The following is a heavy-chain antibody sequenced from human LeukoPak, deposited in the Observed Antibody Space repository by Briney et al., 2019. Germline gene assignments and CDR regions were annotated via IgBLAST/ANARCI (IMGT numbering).Heavy chain of an antibody. J-gene: IGHJ3*01. CDR3: AKDSIERNGVYDAFDV. D-gene: IGHD2-8*01. CDR1: GFTFSSYW. CDR2: IGGGGVDR. Sequence: PGGSLRLSCAASGFTFSSYWMSWVRQVPGKGPEWVSHIGGGGVDREYEESVKGRFTVSRDNSRNSLYLQMNSLRGEDTAIYYCAKDSIERNGVYDAFDVWGQGTKVTVAS. V-gene: IGHV3-23*01.